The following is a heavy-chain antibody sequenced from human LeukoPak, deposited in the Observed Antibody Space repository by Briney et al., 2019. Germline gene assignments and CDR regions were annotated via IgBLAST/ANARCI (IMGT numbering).Heavy chain of an antibody. CDR1: GGSISSSSYY. CDR3: ARRYDFWSGYYGY. D-gene: IGHD3-3*01. J-gene: IGHJ4*02. Sequence: SETLSLTCTVSGGSISSSSYYWGWIRQPPGKGLEWIGSIYYSGSTYYSPSLKSRVTISVDTSKNQFSLKLSSVTAADTAVYYCARRYDFWSGYYGYWGQGTLVTVSS. V-gene: IGHV4-39*01. CDR2: IYYSGST.